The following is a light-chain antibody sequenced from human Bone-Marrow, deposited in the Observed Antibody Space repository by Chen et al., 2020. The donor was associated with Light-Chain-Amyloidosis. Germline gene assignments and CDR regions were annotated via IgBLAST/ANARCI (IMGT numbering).Light chain of an antibody. CDR1: ALPKKY. V-gene: IGLV3-10*01. J-gene: IGLJ2*01. CDR2: EDS. CDR3: YSRDSSGNLV. Sequence: SSELTPPPSVSVSPGQTARITCTGYALPKKYAYWYPQKSGQAPVLVIYEDSKRTSGIPERVPGSSSGTMATLTISGAQVEDEADYYCYSRDSSGNLVFGGGTKLTVL.